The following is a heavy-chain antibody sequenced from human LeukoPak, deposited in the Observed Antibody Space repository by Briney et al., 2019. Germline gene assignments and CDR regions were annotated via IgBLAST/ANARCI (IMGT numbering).Heavy chain of an antibody. J-gene: IGHJ2*01. Sequence: PGGSLRLSCAASGFTLSRYSMNWVRQAPGKGLEGVSSISSGSSYIYYAGSVKGRLPISRDNAKNSLYLEMNSLRAEDTAVYYCAGSDTIGYTPREWDYWYFDLWGRGTLVTVSS. CDR1: GFTLSRYS. D-gene: IGHD3-16*02. CDR2: ISSGSSYI. CDR3: AGSDTIGYTPREWDYWYFDL. V-gene: IGHV3-21*01.